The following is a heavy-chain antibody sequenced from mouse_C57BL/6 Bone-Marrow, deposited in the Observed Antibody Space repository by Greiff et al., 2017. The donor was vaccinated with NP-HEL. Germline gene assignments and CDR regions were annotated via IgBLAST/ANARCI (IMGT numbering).Heavy chain of an antibody. D-gene: IGHD1-2*01. CDR2: IYPRDGST. CDR1: GYTFTSYD. CDR3: SRLLRRSRDWYFDV. V-gene: IGHV1-85*01. Sequence: VQLQESGPELVKPGASVKLSCKASGYTFTSYDINWVKQRPGQGLEWIGWIYPRDGSTKYNEKFKGKATLTVDTSSSTAYMELHRLTSEDSAVYFCSRLLRRSRDWYFDVWGTGTTVTVSS. J-gene: IGHJ1*03.